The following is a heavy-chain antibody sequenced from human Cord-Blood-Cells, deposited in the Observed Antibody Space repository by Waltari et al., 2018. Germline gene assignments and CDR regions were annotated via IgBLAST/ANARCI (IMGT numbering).Heavy chain of an antibody. D-gene: IGHD3-9*01. CDR2: LYPGDSDN. J-gene: IGHJ6*02. CDR1: GYSFTSYW. Sequence: EVQLVQSGAEVKKPGESLKISCKGSGYSFTSYWIGWVRQMPGKGLEWMGTLYPGDSDNRYSPSFQGKVTISADKTISTAYLQWSSLKASDTAMYYCARRTDILYYGMDVWGQGTTVTVSS. V-gene: IGHV5-51*01. CDR3: ARRTDILYYGMDV.